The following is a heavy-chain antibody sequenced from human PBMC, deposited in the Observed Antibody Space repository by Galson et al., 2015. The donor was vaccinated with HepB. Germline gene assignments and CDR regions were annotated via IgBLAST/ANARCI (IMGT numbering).Heavy chain of an antibody. Sequence: PALVKPTQTLTLTCTFSGFSLTTTGVGVGWIRQPPGKALEWLALIYWNDDKRSSPSLKSRLTITKDTSKNQVVLTMTNMDPADTATYSCAHRRFSAPGWPFDMWGLGTMVTVSS. D-gene: IGHD2-15*01. J-gene: IGHJ3*02. CDR1: GFSLTTTGVG. CDR3: AHRRFSAPGWPFDM. V-gene: IGHV2-5*01. CDR2: IYWNDDK.